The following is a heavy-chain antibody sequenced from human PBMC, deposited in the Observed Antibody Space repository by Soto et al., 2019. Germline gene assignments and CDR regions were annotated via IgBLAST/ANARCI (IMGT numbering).Heavy chain of an antibody. CDR3: AKNAHYDFWSGYYILDY. V-gene: IGHV3-23*01. Sequence: GGSLRLSCAASGFTFSSYAMSWVRQAPGKGLEWVSAISGSGGSTYYADSVKGRFTISRDNSKNTLYLQMNSLRAEDTAVYYCAKNAHYDFWSGYYILDYWGQGTLVTVSS. CDR2: ISGSGGST. CDR1: GFTFSSYA. J-gene: IGHJ4*02. D-gene: IGHD3-3*01.